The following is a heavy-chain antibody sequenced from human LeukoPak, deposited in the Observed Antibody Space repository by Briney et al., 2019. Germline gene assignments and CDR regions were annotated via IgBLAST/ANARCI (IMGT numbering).Heavy chain of an antibody. V-gene: IGHV4-39*07. J-gene: IGHJ4*02. CDR2: IYYSGST. CDR1: GGSISSSSYY. Sequence: SETLSLTCTVSGGSISSSSYYWGWIRQPPGKGLEWIGSIYYSGSTYYNPSLKSRVTISGDTSKNQFSLKLSSVTAADTAVYYCARAPGGNPTTHYFDYWGQGALVTVSS. CDR3: ARAPGGNPTTHYFDY. D-gene: IGHD1-14*01.